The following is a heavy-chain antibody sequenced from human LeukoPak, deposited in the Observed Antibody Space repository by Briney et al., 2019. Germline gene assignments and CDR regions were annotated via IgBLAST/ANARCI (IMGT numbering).Heavy chain of an antibody. D-gene: IGHD2-2*01. CDR1: GFTFSSYW. Sequence: GGSLRLSCAASGFTFSSYWMHWVRQAPGKGLVWVSRINSDGSSTSYADSVKGRFTISRDNAKNTLYQQMNSLRAEDTAVYYCARNSYCSSTSCYDEHFDYWGQGTLVTVSS. CDR2: INSDGSST. CDR3: ARNSYCSSTSCYDEHFDY. J-gene: IGHJ4*02. V-gene: IGHV3-74*01.